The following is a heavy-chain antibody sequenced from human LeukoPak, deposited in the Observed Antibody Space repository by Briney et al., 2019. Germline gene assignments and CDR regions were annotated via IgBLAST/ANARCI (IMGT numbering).Heavy chain of an antibody. CDR3: ATLRSDSSGWYYFDY. CDR2: IWYDGTNK. V-gene: IGHV3-33*01. CDR1: GFSFRSYG. Sequence: GRSLRLSCAASGFSFRSYGMHWVRQAPGKGLEWVAVIWYDGTNKYYADSVKGRFTISRDNSEKMLYLQMNSLRAEDTAVYYCATLRSDSSGWYYFDYWGQGTLVTVSS. J-gene: IGHJ4*02. D-gene: IGHD6-19*01.